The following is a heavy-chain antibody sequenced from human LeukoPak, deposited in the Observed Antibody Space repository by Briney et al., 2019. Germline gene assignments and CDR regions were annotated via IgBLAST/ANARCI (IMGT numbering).Heavy chain of an antibody. D-gene: IGHD6-19*01. CDR1: GFTFSSYG. Sequence: PGGSLRLSCAASGFTFSSYGMHWVRQAPGKGLEWVAVISYDGSNKYYADPVKGRFTISRDNSKNTLYLQMNSLRAEDTAVYYCAKDPLGYSSGDFDYWGQGTLVTVSS. J-gene: IGHJ4*02. V-gene: IGHV3-30*18. CDR2: ISYDGSNK. CDR3: AKDPLGYSSGDFDY.